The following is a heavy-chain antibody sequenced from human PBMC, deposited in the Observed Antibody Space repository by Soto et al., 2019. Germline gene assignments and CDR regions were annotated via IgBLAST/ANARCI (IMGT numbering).Heavy chain of an antibody. Sequence: QVQLQQWGAGLLKPSETLSLTCAVYGGSFSGYYWSWIRQPPGKGLEWIGEINHSGSTNYNPSPNSRVTISIDTSKTQFSLTLSSVTAADTAIYYCASASLRIAVLGTGRSKNNWFDPWGQGTLVTVSS. CDR2: INHSGST. CDR3: ASASLRIAVLGTGRSKNNWFDP. D-gene: IGHD6-13*01. V-gene: IGHV4-34*01. J-gene: IGHJ5*02. CDR1: GGSFSGYY.